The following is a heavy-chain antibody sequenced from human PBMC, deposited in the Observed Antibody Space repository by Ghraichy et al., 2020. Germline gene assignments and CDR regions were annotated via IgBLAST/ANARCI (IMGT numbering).Heavy chain of an antibody. D-gene: IGHD5-12*01. CDR3: TRYSGYGGYGMDV. V-gene: IGHV3-49*03. J-gene: IGHJ6*02. Sequence: GGFLRLSCTASGFTFGDYAMSWFRQAPGKGLEWVGFIRSKAYGGTTEYAASVKGRFTISRDDSKSIAYLQMNSLKTEDTAVYYCTRYSGYGGYGMDVWGQGTTVTVSS. CDR2: IRSKAYGGTT. CDR1: GFTFGDYA.